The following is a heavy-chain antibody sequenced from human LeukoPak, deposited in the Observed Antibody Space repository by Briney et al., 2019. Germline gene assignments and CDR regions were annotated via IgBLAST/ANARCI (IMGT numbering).Heavy chain of an antibody. CDR1: GLTFSSYW. V-gene: IGHV3-7*03. CDR2: IKTDGSEK. CDR3: ARDYTGYFP. D-gene: IGHD3-9*01. J-gene: IGHJ5*02. Sequence: GGSLRLSCEASGLTFSSYWMSWVRQAPGKGLEWVANIKTDGSEKYYVDSVKGRFTISRDSAKNSLYLQMNSLRAEDTAVYYCARDYTGYFPWGQGTLVIVSS.